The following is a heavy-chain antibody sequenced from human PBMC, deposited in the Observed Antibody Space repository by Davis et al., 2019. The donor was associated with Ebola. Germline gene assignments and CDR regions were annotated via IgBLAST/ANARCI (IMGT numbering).Heavy chain of an antibody. CDR1: GYTFTSYG. J-gene: IGHJ4*02. CDR3: ARRECRANATL. V-gene: IGHV1-18*04. D-gene: IGHD1-26*01. Sequence: AASVKVSCKASGYTFTSYGISWVRQAPGQGLEWMGWISAFSGNTNYAQKLQGRVTMTTDTSTSTAYMELSSLRSEDTAMYYCARRECRANATLWGQGTLVTVSS. CDR2: ISAFSGNT.